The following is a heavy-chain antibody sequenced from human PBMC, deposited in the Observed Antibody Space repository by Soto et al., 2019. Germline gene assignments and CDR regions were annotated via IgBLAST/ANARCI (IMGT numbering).Heavy chain of an antibody. J-gene: IGHJ4*02. D-gene: IGHD4-17*01. CDR3: AKEGSDYGDYLFFDY. CDR1: GFTFSSYG. CDR2: ISYDGSNK. V-gene: IGHV3-30*18. Sequence: GGSLRLSCAASGFTFSSYGMHWVRQAPGKGLEWVAVISYDGSNKYYADSVKGRFTISRDNSKNTLYLQMNSLRAEDTAVYYCAKEGSDYGDYLFFDYWGQGTLVTVSS.